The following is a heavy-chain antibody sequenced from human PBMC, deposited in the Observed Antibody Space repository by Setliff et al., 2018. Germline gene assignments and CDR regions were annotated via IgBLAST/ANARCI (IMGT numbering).Heavy chain of an antibody. V-gene: IGHV4-59*11. CDR1: GDSISGHF. CDR2: AYYNGQD. CDR3: ARGIVPPTRQGYYYMDV. J-gene: IGHJ6*03. Sequence: SETLSLTCTVSGDSISGHFWNWIRQTPDKGLEWIGRAYYNGQDDHNPSLRSRLTISVDTSKNQFSLTPTSVTAADTAIYYCARGIVPPTRQGYYYMDVWGKGTTVTVSS. D-gene: IGHD2-21*01.